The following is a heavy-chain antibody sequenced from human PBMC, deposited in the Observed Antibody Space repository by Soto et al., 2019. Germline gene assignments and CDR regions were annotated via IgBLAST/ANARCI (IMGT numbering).Heavy chain of an antibody. CDR3: ARQGFGDLHGLVDV. J-gene: IGHJ6*02. CDR1: GGSISTYY. V-gene: IGHV4-59*08. D-gene: IGHD3-10*01. CDR2: IYYSGST. Sequence: SETLSLTCSVSGGSISTYYWSWIRQPPGKGLEWIGYIYYSGSTNYNPSLKSRVTISVDTSTNQFSLKLRSVTAADTALYFCARQGFGDLHGLVDVWGQGTTVTVS.